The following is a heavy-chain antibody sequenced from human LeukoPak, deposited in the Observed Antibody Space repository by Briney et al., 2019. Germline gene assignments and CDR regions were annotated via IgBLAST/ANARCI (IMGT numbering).Heavy chain of an antibody. D-gene: IGHD2-8*01. J-gene: IGHJ4*02. Sequence: ASVKVSCKASGYTFTDYGISWVRQAPGQGLEWMRWISAYNGNTDYAQKLQGRVTMTTDTSTNTVYMELRSLTSDDTAVYYCARDRSNGDYWGQGTLVTVSS. CDR2: ISAYNGNT. CDR3: ARDRSNGDY. CDR1: GYTFTDYG. V-gene: IGHV1-18*01.